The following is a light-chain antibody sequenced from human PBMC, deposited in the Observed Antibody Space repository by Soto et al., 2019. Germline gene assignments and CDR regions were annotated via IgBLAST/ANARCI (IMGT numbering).Light chain of an antibody. CDR2: VNSDGSH. CDR1: RGHSSYA. Sequence: QSVLTQSPSASASLGASVKLTCTLSRGHSSYAIAWHQQQPEKGPRYLMKVNSDGSHSKGDGLPARFSGSSSGAERYLTISSLQSEDEGDYYCQTWGSGIHVVFGGGTKVTVL. J-gene: IGLJ2*01. CDR3: QTWGSGIHVV. V-gene: IGLV4-69*01.